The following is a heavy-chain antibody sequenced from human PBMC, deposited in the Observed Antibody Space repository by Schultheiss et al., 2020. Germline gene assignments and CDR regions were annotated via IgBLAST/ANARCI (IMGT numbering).Heavy chain of an antibody. J-gene: IGHJ4*02. D-gene: IGHD2-15*01. CDR2: IYSSGST. CDR3: ARDHCSGGSCFGY. Sequence: SQTLSLTCTVSGGSISSGSYYWSWIRQPAGKGLEWIGRIYSSGSTNYKSSLKSRVTISVDKSKNQFSLKLSSVTAADTAVYYCARDHCSGGSCFGYWGQGTLVTVSS. CDR1: GGSISSGSYY. V-gene: IGHV4-61*02.